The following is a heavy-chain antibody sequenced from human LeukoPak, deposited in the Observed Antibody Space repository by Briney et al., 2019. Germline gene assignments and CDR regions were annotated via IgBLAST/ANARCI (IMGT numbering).Heavy chain of an antibody. CDR1: GGSISSSSYY. J-gene: IGHJ4*02. D-gene: IGHD4-17*01. CDR2: IYYSGST. V-gene: IGHV4-39*07. CDR3: ARNTRKSDYGPFDY. Sequence: PSETLSLTCTVSGGSISSSSYYWGWIRQPPGKGLEWTGSIYYSGSTYYNPTLKSRVTISVDSSKHQFSLKLSSVTAADTAVYYCARNTRKSDYGPFDYWGQGTLVTVSS.